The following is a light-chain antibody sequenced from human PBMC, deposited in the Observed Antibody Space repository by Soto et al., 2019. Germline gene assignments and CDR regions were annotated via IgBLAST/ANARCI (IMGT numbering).Light chain of an antibody. CDR3: AAWDYSLSAVV. Sequence: QSVLTQPPSSSGTPGQRVTISCSGSSFNIGSNYVYWYQQFPGSAPKLLIYRNDQRPSGVPARFSGSKSGTSASLAISGPRSEDEADYYCAAWDYSLSAVVFGGGTKLTVL. J-gene: IGLJ2*01. V-gene: IGLV1-47*01. CDR2: RND. CDR1: SFNIGSNY.